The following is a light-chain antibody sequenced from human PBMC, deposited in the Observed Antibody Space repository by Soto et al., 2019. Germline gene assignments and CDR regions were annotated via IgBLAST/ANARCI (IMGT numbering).Light chain of an antibody. Sequence: QSALTQPPSASGSPGQSVTISCTGTSSDVGDYDYVSWYQQHPGKAPKLLIYEVSKRPSGVPGRFSGSKSGNTASLTVSGLQAEDEADYYCSSYAGNNPVVFGTGTKLTVL. CDR1: SSDVGDYDY. V-gene: IGLV2-8*01. CDR2: EVS. J-gene: IGLJ1*01. CDR3: SSYAGNNPVV.